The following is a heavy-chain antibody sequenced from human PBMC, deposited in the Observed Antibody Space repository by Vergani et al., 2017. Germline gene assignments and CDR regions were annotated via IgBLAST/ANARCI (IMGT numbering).Heavy chain of an antibody. CDR3: TRDYDSSGYGGFDP. Sequence: EVQLVESGGGLVQPGRSLRLSCTTSGFTFGDYAMSWFRQAPGKGLEWVGFIRSKAYGGTTEYAASVKGRCTISRDDSKSIAYLQMNSLKTEDTAGYYCTRDYDSSGYGGFDPWGQGTLVTVSS. D-gene: IGHD3-22*01. V-gene: IGHV3-49*03. J-gene: IGHJ5*02. CDR1: GFTFGDYA. CDR2: IRSKAYGGTT.